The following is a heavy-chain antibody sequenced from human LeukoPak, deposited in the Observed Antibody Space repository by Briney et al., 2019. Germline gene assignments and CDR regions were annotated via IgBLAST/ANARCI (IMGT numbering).Heavy chain of an antibody. CDR2: ISQDGSER. CDR1: GFTFSSFL. CDR3: SRDPDRRSDY. V-gene: IGHV3-7*01. D-gene: IGHD1-14*01. Sequence: QPGGSLRLSCAASGFTFSSFLMTWVRQAPGKRLEWVASISQDGSERYNVDSAKGRFSISRDNAKNSLYLHMNSLRAEDTAIYYCSRDPDRRSDYWGQGTLVSVSS. J-gene: IGHJ4*02.